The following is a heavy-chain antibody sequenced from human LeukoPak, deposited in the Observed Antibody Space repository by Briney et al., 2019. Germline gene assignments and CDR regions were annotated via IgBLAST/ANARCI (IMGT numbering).Heavy chain of an antibody. CDR1: GGTFSSYA. J-gene: IGHJ4*02. D-gene: IGHD3-22*01. CDR2: IIPIFGTA. V-gene: IGHV1-69*13. CDR3: ASSYYDSSGYSS. Sequence: SVKVSCKASGGTFSSYAISWVRQAPGQGLEWMGGIIPIFGTANYAQKFQGRVTITADESTSTAYMELSSLRSEDTAVYYCASSYYDSSGYSSWGQGTLVTVSS.